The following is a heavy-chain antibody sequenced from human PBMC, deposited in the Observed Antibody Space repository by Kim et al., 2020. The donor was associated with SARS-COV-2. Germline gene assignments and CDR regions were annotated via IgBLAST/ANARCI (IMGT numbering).Heavy chain of an antibody. V-gene: IGHV1-58*02. J-gene: IGHJ6*02. CDR2: IVVGSGNT. CDR1: GFTFTSSA. CDR3: AAAVQFYYYYYYGMDV. Sequence: SVKVSCKASGFTFTSSAMQWVRQARGQRLEWIGWIVVGSGNTNYAQKFQERVTITRDMSTSTAYMELSSLRSEDTAVYYCAAAVQFYYYYYYGMDVWGQGTTVTVSS.